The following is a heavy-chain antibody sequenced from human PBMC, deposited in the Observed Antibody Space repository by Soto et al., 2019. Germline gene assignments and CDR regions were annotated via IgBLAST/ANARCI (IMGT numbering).Heavy chain of an antibody. D-gene: IGHD1-26*01. J-gene: IGHJ6*02. Sequence: ASVKVSCKASGYTFTTFDINWVRQAPGQRLEWMGWMNGNRDNTGCAQKFEGRLTMTKDTSTSTAYMELRSLRSGDTAVYYCARDQQVGATRYYYYGMDVWGQGTTVTV. CDR2: MNGNRDNT. V-gene: IGHV1-8*01. CDR1: GYTFTTFD. CDR3: ARDQQVGATRYYYYGMDV.